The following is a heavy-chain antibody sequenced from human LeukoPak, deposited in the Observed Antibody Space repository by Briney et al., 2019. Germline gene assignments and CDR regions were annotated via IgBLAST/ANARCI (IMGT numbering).Heavy chain of an antibody. CDR1: GYTFTGYY. D-gene: IGHD6-13*01. J-gene: IGHJ6*03. CDR3: ARGPPSGGSSWYAGGPNYYYYYYMDV. Sequence: GASVKVSCKASGYTFTGYYMHWVRQAPGQGLEWMGWINPNSGGANYAQKFQGRVTMTRDTSISTAYMELSRLRSDDTAVYYCARGPPSGGSSWYAGGPNYYYYYYMDVWGKGTTVTVSS. CDR2: INPNSGGA. V-gene: IGHV1-2*02.